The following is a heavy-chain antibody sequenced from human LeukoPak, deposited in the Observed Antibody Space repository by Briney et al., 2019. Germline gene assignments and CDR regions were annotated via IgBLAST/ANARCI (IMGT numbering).Heavy chain of an antibody. D-gene: IGHD3-22*01. J-gene: IGHJ4*02. CDR3: AKDEEAYDSSGYYHIDY. CDR1: GFTFSNYG. V-gene: IGHV3-30*18. CDR2: ISYDGSNK. Sequence: GGSLRLSCVASGFTFSNYGMHWVRQAPGKGLEWVAVISYDGSNKLYADSMKGRFTISRDDSKNTLYLQMNSLRAEDTAVYYCAKDEEAYDSSGYYHIDYWGQGALVTVSS.